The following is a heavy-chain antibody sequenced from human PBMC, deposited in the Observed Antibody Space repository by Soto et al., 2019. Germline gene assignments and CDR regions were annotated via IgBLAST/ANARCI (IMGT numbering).Heavy chain of an antibody. J-gene: IGHJ5*02. CDR2: IKPDESEK. CDR1: GFTFSDSW. D-gene: IGHD4-4*01. V-gene: IGHV3-7*01. CDR3: VRGGSNYAS. Sequence: GALRLSCTASGFTFSDSWMTWVRQAPGKGLEWVARIKPDESEKKYADSVKGRFSISRDNAKNSMYLQMDSLRGEDTAVYYCVRGGSNYASWGQGTLVTVSS.